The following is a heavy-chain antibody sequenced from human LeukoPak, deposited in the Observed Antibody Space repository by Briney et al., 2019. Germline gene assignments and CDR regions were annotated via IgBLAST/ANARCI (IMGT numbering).Heavy chain of an antibody. Sequence: SLRISCAASGFTFGDYTMHWVRQAPGKGLEWVSLISWDGGSTYYADSVKGRFTISRDNSKNSLYLQMNSLRTEDTALYYCAIAAHYYGMDVWGQGTTVTVCS. J-gene: IGHJ6*02. CDR2: ISWDGGST. D-gene: IGHD6-25*01. CDR1: GFTFGDYT. CDR3: AIAAHYYGMDV. V-gene: IGHV3-43*01.